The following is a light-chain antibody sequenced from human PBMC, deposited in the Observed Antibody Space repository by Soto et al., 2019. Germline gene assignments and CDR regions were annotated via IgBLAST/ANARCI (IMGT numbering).Light chain of an antibody. V-gene: IGKV1-5*01. Sequence: IQMTQSPPTLSASVGDRVTITCRASHSISSWLAWYQQKPGKAPKLLIYGASSLKSGVPSRFSGSGSGTEFTLTISRLQPDDFATYWCQQYSSYWTFGQGTK. CDR1: HSISSW. J-gene: IGKJ1*01. CDR3: QQYSSYWT. CDR2: GAS.